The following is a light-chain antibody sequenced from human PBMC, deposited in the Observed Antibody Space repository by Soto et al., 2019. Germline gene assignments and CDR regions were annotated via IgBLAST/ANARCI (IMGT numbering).Light chain of an antibody. Sequence: DIQMTQSPSTLSASVGDRVTITCRASQSVNKWLAWFQQKPGKVPKLLIFDASTLQTGDPSRFGGGGSGTEFTLNSSGQQPDDFATSYCQQYNSDSPWTFGQGTRRE. J-gene: IGKJ5*01. CDR1: QSVNKW. V-gene: IGKV1-5*01. CDR3: QQYNSDSPWT. CDR2: DAS.